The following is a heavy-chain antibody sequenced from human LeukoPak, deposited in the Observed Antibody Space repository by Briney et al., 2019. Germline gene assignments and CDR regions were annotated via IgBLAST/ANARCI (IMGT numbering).Heavy chain of an antibody. CDR1: GFTFSSYA. CDR2: ISYDGSNK. CDR3: AIDDGLDY. Sequence: GGSLRLSCAASGFTFSSYAMHWVRQAPGKGLEWVAVISYDGSNKYYADSVKGRFTISRDNSKNTLYLQMNSLRAEDTAVYYCAIDDGLDYWGQGTLVTVSS. V-gene: IGHV3-30-3*01. J-gene: IGHJ4*02.